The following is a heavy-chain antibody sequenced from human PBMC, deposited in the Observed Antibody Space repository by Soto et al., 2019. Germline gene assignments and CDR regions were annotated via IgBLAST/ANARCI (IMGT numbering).Heavy chain of an antibody. J-gene: IGHJ4*02. CDR3: AKVDHGQQLVNYFDY. D-gene: IGHD6-13*01. CDR1: GFTFSSYA. Sequence: GGSLRLSCAASGFTFSSYAMSWVRQAPGKGLEWVSAISGSGGSTYYADSVKGRFTISRDNSKNTLYLQMNSLRAEDTAVYYCAKVDHGQQLVNYFDYWGQGTLVTVSS. V-gene: IGHV3-23*01. CDR2: ISGSGGST.